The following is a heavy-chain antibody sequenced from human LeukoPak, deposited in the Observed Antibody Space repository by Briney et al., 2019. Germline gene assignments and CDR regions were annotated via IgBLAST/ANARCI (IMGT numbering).Heavy chain of an antibody. CDR3: ARGARGFEDYYYMDV. D-gene: IGHD3-10*01. J-gene: IGHJ6*03. Sequence: ASVKVSCKASGYTFTSYAMHWVRQAPGQRLECMGWINAGNGNTKYSQEFQGRVTITRDTSASTAYMELSSLRSEDMAVYYCARGARGFEDYYYMDVWGQGTTVTVSS. CDR2: INAGNGNT. V-gene: IGHV1-3*03. CDR1: GYTFTSYA.